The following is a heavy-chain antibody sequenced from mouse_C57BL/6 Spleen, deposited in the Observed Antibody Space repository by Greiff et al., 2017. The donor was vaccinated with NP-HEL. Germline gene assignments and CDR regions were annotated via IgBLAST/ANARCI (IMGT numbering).Heavy chain of an antibody. Sequence: VQLQQPGAELVRPGSSVKLSCKASGYTFTSYWMHWVKQRPIQGLDWIGNIYPSDSETHYNQKFKDKATLTVDKSSSTAYMHLSSLTSVDSAVYYCARPYYYGSSSYAMDYWGQGTSVTVSS. CDR3: ARPYYYGSSSYAMDY. D-gene: IGHD1-1*01. CDR2: IYPSDSET. V-gene: IGHV1-52*01. J-gene: IGHJ4*01. CDR1: GYTFTSYW.